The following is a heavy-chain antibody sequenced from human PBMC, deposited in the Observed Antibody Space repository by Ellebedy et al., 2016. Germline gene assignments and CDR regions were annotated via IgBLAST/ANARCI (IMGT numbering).Heavy chain of an antibody. D-gene: IGHD2-15*01. J-gene: IGHJ4*02. CDR1: GFTFSSYG. V-gene: IGHV3-33*01. Sequence: GGSLRLXCAASGFTFSSYGMHWVRQAPGKGLEWVAVIWYDGSNKYYADSVKGRFTISRDNSKNTLYLQMNSLRAEDTAVYYCARQGSYYTFDYWGQGTLVTVSS. CDR3: ARQGSYYTFDY. CDR2: IWYDGSNK.